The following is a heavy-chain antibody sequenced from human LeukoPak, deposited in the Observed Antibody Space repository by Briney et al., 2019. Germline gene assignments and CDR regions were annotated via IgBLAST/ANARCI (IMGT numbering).Heavy chain of an antibody. CDR3: ARGAGYCSSTSCPP. V-gene: IGHV4-59*12. Sequence: KPSETLSLTCTVSGGSISSYYWSWIRQPPGKGLEWIGYIYYSGSTNYNPSLKGRVTISVDTSKNQFSLKLSSVTAADTAVYYCARGAGYCSSTSCPPWGQGTLVTVSS. D-gene: IGHD2-2*03. CDR2: IYYSGST. CDR1: GGSISSYY. J-gene: IGHJ5*02.